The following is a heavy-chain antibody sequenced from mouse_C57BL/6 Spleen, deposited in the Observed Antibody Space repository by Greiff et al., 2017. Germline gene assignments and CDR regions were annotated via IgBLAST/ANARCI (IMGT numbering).Heavy chain of an antibody. CDR2: INPNNGGT. Sequence: VQLQQSGPELVKPGASVKIPCKASGYTFTDYNMDWVKQSHGKSLEWIGDINPNNGGTTYNQKFKGKATLTVDKSSSTAYMELRSLTSEDTAVYYCARARPEAWFAYWGQGTLVTVSA. J-gene: IGHJ3*01. V-gene: IGHV1-18*01. CDR3: ARARPEAWFAY. CDR1: GYTFTDYN.